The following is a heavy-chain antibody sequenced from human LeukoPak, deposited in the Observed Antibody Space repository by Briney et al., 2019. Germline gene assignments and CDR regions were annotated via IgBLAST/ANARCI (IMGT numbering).Heavy chain of an antibody. CDR1: GFTFGDYA. Sequence: PGGSLRLSCTASGFTFGDYAMSWVRQPPGKGLEWVGFIRTKAYGGTTEYGASVKGRFTISRDDPKSIAYLQMNSLKTEDTAVYYCIGYSSGWYPFGFDYWGQGTLVTVSS. J-gene: IGHJ4*02. CDR3: IGYSSGWYPFGFDY. D-gene: IGHD6-19*01. CDR2: IRTKAYGGTT. V-gene: IGHV3-49*04.